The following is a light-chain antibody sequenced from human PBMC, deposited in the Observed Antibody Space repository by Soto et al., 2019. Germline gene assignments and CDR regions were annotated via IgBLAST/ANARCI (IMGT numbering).Light chain of an antibody. CDR1: QSVSSNY. CDR2: GAS. J-gene: IGKJ1*01. CDR3: QQYGNSPQT. V-gene: IGKV3-20*01. Sequence: ESVLTPSPGTLSLSPVERATLSCRASQSVSSNYLAWYQQKPGQAPRLLIYGASTGASGIPDRFSGSGSGTDFTLTISRLEPEDSAVYYCQQYGNSPQTFGQGTKVDIK.